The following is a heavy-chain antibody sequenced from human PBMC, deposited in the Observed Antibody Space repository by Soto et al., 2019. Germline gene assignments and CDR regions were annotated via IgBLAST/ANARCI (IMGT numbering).Heavy chain of an antibody. CDR2: ISYDGSNK. CDR1: GFTFSSYG. V-gene: IGHV3-30*18. J-gene: IGHJ6*02. CDR3: AKATENYYYYYGMDV. Sequence: GGSLRLSCAASGFTFSSYGMHWVRQAPGKGLEWVAVISYDGSNKYYADSVKGRFTISRDNSKNTLYLQMNSLRAEDTAVYYCAKATENYYYYYGMDVWGQGPTVTVSS.